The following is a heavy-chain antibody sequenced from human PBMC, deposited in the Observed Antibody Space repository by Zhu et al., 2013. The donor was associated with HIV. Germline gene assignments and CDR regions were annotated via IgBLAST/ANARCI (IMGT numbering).Heavy chain of an antibody. CDR3: ARDWTGDHYFDY. Sequence: QVQLLQSGAEVKKPGSSVKVSCKVSGSSFRTYGLNWVRQAPGQGLQWMGGINPNSGGTNYAQKFQGRVTMTRDTSISTAYMELSRLRSDDTAVYYCARDWTGDHYFDYWGQGTLVTVSS. V-gene: IGHV1-2*02. D-gene: IGHD7-27*01. J-gene: IGHJ4*02. CDR2: INPNSGGT. CDR1: GSSFRTYG.